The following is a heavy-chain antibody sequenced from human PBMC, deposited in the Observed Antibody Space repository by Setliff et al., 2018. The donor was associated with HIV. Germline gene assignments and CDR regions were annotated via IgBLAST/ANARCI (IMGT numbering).Heavy chain of an antibody. V-gene: IGHV4-61*10. D-gene: IGHD1-26*01. CDR3: ARGDSGSYYNY. J-gene: IGHJ4*02. CDR1: GDSISSGGYY. Sequence: SETLSLTCTVSGDSISSGGYYWSWIRQPAGQGLEWIGRIYTSGNTNYNPSTNYNPSLKSRVTMSVDTSKHQFSLKLSSVTAADTAVYYCARGDSGSYYNYWGQGTLVTVSS. CDR2: IYTSGNT.